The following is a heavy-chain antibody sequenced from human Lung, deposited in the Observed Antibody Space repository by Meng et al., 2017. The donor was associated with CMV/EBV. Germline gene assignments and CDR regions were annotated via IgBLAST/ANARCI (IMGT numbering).Heavy chain of an antibody. J-gene: IGHJ4*02. CDR1: GYTFTSYD. D-gene: IGHD6-6*01. CDR3: ARRRGGSSWGDFDY. V-gene: IGHV1-8*01. CDR2: MNPNSGNT. Sequence: SXXVSXXASGYTFTSYDINWVRQATGQGLEWMGWMNPNSGNTGYAQNFQGRVTMTRNTSISTVYMELSGLRSEDTAVYYCARRRGGSSWGDFDYWGQGTXVPVSS.